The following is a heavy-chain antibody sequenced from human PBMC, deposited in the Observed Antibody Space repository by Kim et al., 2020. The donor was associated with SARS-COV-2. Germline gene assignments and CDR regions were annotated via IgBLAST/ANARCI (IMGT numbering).Heavy chain of an antibody. CDR2: INPNSGGT. D-gene: IGHD1-26*01. Sequence: ASVKVSCKASGYTFTGYYMHWVRQAPGQGLEWMGRINPNSGGTNYAQKFQGRVTMTRDTSISTAYMELSRLRSDDTAVYYCARDHSGSYHDFDYWGQGTLVTVSS. J-gene: IGHJ4*02. V-gene: IGHV1-2*06. CDR3: ARDHSGSYHDFDY. CDR1: GYTFTGYY.